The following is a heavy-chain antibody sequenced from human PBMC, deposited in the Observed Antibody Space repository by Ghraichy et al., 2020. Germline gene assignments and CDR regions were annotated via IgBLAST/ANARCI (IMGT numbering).Heavy chain of an antibody. Sequence: SETLSLTCAVSGGSLRGFFWTWIRQPPGKGLEWIGDIYQSGTTKYNPSHNPSLRSRLTISLDTLKKQVSLKVASVIAAEAAMYYCIVGQSFDYWGQGTLVTVCS. D-gene: IGHD2-15*01. V-gene: IGHV4-34*01. CDR3: IVGQSFDY. CDR1: GGSLRGFF. CDR2: IYQSGTT. J-gene: IGHJ4*02.